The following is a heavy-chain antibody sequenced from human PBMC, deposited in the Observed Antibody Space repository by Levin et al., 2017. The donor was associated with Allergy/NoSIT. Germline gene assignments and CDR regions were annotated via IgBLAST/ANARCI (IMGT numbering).Heavy chain of an antibody. Sequence: GGSLRLSCAASGFTFSSYSMNWVRQAPGKGLEWVSYISSSSSTIYYADSVKGRFTISRDNAKNSLYLQMNSLRDEDTAVYYCARDGSAAAGTGGGFDYWGQGTLVTVSS. D-gene: IGHD6-13*01. J-gene: IGHJ4*02. CDR2: ISSSSSTI. V-gene: IGHV3-48*02. CDR1: GFTFSSYS. CDR3: ARDGSAAAGTGGGFDY.